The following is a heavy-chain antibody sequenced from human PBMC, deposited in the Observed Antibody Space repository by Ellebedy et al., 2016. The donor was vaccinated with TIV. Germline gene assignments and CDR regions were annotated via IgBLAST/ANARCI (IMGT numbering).Heavy chain of an antibody. CDR1: GFTFSTYA. CDR2: TYGGGGTK. CDR3: AKGRGGGSDSSAPRYYFDY. J-gene: IGHJ4*02. V-gene: IGHV3-23*01. D-gene: IGHD3-22*01. Sequence: PGGSLRLSCVGSGFTFSTYAMAWVRQTPGKGLEWVSGTYGGGGTKYYADSVKGRFTISRDNSKNTLYLQMNSLRAEDTAVYYCAKGRGGGSDSSAPRYYFDYWGLGTLVTVSS.